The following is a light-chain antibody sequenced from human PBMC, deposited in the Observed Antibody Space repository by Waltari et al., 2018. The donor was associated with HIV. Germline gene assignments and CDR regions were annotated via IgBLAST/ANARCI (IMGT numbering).Light chain of an antibody. CDR2: GNS. Sequence: QSVLTQPPSVSGAHGQRVPIPCTGSRSNIGAGYDVHWYQQPPGTAPQLLIYGNSNRPSGVPDRFSGSKSGPSASLAITGLQAADEADYYCQSYDSSLTTWVFGGGTKLTVL. V-gene: IGLV1-40*01. CDR1: RSNIGAGYD. CDR3: QSYDSSLTTWV. J-gene: IGLJ3*02.